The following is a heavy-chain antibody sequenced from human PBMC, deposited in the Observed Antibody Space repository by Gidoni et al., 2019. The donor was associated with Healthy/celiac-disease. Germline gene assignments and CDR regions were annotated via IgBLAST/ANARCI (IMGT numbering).Heavy chain of an antibody. CDR2: ISWNSGSI. Sequence: EVQLVESGGGLVQPGRSLRLSCAASGFTFVVYAMHWVRQAPGKGLEGVSGISWNSGSIGYADSVKGRFTISRDNAKNSLYLQMNSLRAEDTALYYCAKDMVEAGTTAPGAFDIWGQGTMVTVSS. CDR3: AKDMVEAGTTAPGAFDI. D-gene: IGHD1-7*01. CDR1: GFTFVVYA. J-gene: IGHJ3*02. V-gene: IGHV3-9*01.